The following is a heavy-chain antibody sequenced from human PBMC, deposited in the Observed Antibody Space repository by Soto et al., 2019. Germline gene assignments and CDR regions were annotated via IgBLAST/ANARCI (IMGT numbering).Heavy chain of an antibody. D-gene: IGHD2-21*02. J-gene: IGHJ4*02. Sequence: EVQLLESGGGLVQPGGSLRLSCAASGFTFSTYAMTWVRQAPGKGLEWVSGISGSGDNTYYAYSVRGRFTISRDNSKSALYLQMNSLRAEDTAVYYCAKDLRGGLPDYFDYWGQGTLVTVSS. V-gene: IGHV3-23*01. CDR3: AKDLRGGLPDYFDY. CDR2: ISGSGDNT. CDR1: GFTFSTYA.